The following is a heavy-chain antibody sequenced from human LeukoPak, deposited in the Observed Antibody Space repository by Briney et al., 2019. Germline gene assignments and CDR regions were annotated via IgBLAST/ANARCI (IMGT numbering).Heavy chain of an antibody. V-gene: IGHV3-23*01. Sequence: GGSLRLSCAASGFTFSSYAMSWVRQAPGRRLEWVSGISGSGASTGYADSVKGRFTVSRDNSKNTLYLQMNSLRAEDTALYYCAKHRGYSSAALDLWGQGTTVTVSS. CDR3: AKHRGYSSAALDL. D-gene: IGHD5-18*01. CDR2: ISGSGAST. CDR1: GFTFSSYA. J-gene: IGHJ6*02.